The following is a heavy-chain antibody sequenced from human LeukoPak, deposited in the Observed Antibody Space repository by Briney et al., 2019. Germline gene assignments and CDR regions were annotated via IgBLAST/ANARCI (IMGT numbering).Heavy chain of an antibody. CDR1: GGSISSYY. CDR2: IYYSGST. J-gene: IGHJ4*02. V-gene: IGHV4-59*12. Sequence: SETLSLTCTVSGGSISSYYWSWIRQPPGKGLEWIGYIYYSGSTNYNPSLKSRVTISVDTSKNQVSLKLSSVTAADTAVYYCARVESTRAIDYWGQGTLVTVSS. D-gene: IGHD2-2*01. CDR3: ARVESTRAIDY.